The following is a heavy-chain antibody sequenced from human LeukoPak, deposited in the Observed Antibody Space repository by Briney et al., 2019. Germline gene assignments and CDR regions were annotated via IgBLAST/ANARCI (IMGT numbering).Heavy chain of an antibody. D-gene: IGHD3-3*01. CDR1: GFTFSSYW. J-gene: IGHJ4*02. Sequence: GGSLRLSCAASGFTFSSYWMSWVRQAPGKGLEWVANIKQDGSEKYYVDSVKGRFTISRDNAKNSLYLQMNSLRAEDTAVYYCARENLIRFLEWLNRYFDYWGQGTLVTVSS. V-gene: IGHV3-7*01. CDR2: IKQDGSEK. CDR3: ARENLIRFLEWLNRYFDY.